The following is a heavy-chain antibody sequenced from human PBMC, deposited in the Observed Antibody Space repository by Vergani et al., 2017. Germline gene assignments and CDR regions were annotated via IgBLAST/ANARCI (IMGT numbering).Heavy chain of an antibody. V-gene: IGHV3-49*04. CDR2: IRSKAYGGTT. CDR3: TRDELYYDFWSGHPPRGMDV. J-gene: IGHJ6*02. Sequence: EVQLVESGGGLVQPGRSLRLSCTASGFTFGDYAMSWVRQAPGKGLEWVGFIRSKAYGGTTEYAASVKGRFTISRDDSKSIAYLQMNSLKTEDTAVYYCTRDELYYDFWSGHPPRGMDVWGQGTTVTVSS. D-gene: IGHD3-3*01. CDR1: GFTFGDYA.